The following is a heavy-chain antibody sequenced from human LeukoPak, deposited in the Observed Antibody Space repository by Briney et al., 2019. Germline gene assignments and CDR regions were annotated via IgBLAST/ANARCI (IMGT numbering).Heavy chain of an antibody. J-gene: IGHJ4*02. CDR1: GFTFSSYA. CDR3: AKGVVGRQLLFPCLDY. CDR2: ISGSGGST. V-gene: IGHV3-23*01. Sequence: PGGSLRLSCAASGFTFSSYAMSWVRQAPGKGLEWVSAISGSGGSTYYADSVKGRFTISRDNSKNTLYLQMNSLRAEDTAVYYCAKGVVGRQLLFPCLDYWGQGTLVTVSS. D-gene: IGHD2-2*01.